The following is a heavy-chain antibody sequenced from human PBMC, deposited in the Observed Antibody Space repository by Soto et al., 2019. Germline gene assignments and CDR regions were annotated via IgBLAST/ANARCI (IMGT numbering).Heavy chain of an antibody. D-gene: IGHD6-13*01. V-gene: IGHV4-39*01. CDR3: ARPPLIASAGTGSYGMDV. CDR2: IYYSGST. CDR1: GGSISSSSYY. Sequence: QLQLQESGPGLVKPSETLSLTCTVSGGSISSSSYYWGWIRQPPGKGLEWIGSIYYSGSTYYNPSLMSRVPISVYTSKNQFSLKLSSVTAADTAVYYCARPPLIASAGTGSYGMDVWGQGTTVTVSS. J-gene: IGHJ6*02.